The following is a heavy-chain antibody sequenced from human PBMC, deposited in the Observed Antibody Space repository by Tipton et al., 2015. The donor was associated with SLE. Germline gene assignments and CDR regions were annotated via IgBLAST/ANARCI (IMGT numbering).Heavy chain of an antibody. CDR2: IYYSGNT. CDR1: GGSISSGDYS. CDR3: ARHGAIVWDSSNFFAMDV. J-gene: IGHJ6*02. Sequence: TLSLTCAVSGGSISSGDYSWSWIRQPPGKGLEWIGYIYYSGNTFYNPSLKGRVTISIDTSETQLSLQMTSVTAADAAVYYCARHGAIVWDSSNFFAMDVWGQGTTVTVSS. V-gene: IGHV4-30-4*07. D-gene: IGHD3-16*02.